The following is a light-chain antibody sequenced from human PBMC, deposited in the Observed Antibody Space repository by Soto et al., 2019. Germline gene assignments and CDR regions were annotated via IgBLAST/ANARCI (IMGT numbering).Light chain of an antibody. V-gene: IGKV3-20*01. CDR3: QQYGSSST. CDR1: QSVSSSY. J-gene: IGKJ5*01. Sequence: EIGMTLSSCTLSLSTGERATLSCRASQSVSSSYLAWYQQKPGQAPRLLIYGASSRPTGIPDRFSGSGSGTDFTLTISRLEPEDFAVYYCQQYGSSSTVGQGTRLDIK. CDR2: GAS.